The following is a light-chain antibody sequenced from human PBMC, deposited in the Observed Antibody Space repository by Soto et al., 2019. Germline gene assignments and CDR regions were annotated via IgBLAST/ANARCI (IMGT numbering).Light chain of an antibody. CDR2: DVT. V-gene: IGLV2-14*01. CDR1: SRDVGGYNY. J-gene: IGLJ1*01. Sequence: QSALTQPASVSGSPGQSITISCTGTSRDVGGYNYVSWYQHYPDKAPKLIIYDVTSRPSGVSDRFPGSKSGNTASLTISGLQPEDEAHYYCSSFTLSTYVFGSGTKVTVL. CDR3: SSFTLSTYV.